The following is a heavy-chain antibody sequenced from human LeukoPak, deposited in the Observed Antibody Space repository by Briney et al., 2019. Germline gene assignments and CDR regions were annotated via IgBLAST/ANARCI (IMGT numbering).Heavy chain of an antibody. CDR1: GYSFTSYW. J-gene: IGHJ6*03. Sequence: MPGESLKISCKGSGYSFTSYWIGWVRQMPGKGLEWMGIIYPGDSDTRYSPSFQGQVTISADKSISTAYLQWSSLKASDTAMYYCARLMNDILTGPEGKTNNYYYYYMDVWGKGTTVTISS. D-gene: IGHD3-9*01. CDR3: ARLMNDILTGPEGKTNNYYYYYMDV. CDR2: IYPGDSDT. V-gene: IGHV5-51*01.